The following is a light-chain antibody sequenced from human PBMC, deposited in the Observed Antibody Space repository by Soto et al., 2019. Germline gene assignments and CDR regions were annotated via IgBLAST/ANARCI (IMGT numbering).Light chain of an antibody. CDR3: QQYNNWPPA. CDR2: GSS. V-gene: IGKV3D-15*01. CDR1: QSAGTT. Sequence: VLTQSPGTLSLSPGERATLSCRASQSAGTTYLAWYQQKPGQAPRLLIHGSSNRATGIPDRFSGSGSGTEFTLTISSLQSEDFAVYYCQQYNNWPPAFGQGTRLEIK. J-gene: IGKJ5*01.